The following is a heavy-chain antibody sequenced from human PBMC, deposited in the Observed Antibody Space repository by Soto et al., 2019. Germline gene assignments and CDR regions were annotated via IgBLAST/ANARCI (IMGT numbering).Heavy chain of an antibody. CDR2: IWYDGSNK. V-gene: IGHV3-33*01. CDR1: GFTFSSYG. Sequence: QVQRVESGGGVVQPGRSRRLSCAASGFTFSSYGMHWVRQAPGKGLEWVAVIWYDGSNKYYADSVKGRFTISRDNSKNTLYLQMNSLRAEDTAVYYCAREGTYCSGGSCYPHFDYWGQGTLVTVSS. J-gene: IGHJ4*02. CDR3: AREGTYCSGGSCYPHFDY. D-gene: IGHD2-15*01.